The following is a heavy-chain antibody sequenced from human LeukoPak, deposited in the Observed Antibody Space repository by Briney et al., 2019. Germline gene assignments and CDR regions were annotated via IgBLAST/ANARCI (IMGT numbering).Heavy chain of an antibody. CDR1: GYTFDDYA. V-gene: IGHV3-9*01. CDR2: ISWNSGSV. CDR3: AKGHAYGLGESYLDF. Sequence: GGSLRLSCEASGYTFDDYAMHWVRQAPGKGLEWVSAISWNSGSVGYADSVKGRFTISRDNGKNSLYLQMNSLRTEDTALYYCAKGHAYGLGESYLDFWGQGTLVSVSS. J-gene: IGHJ4*02. D-gene: IGHD3-10*01.